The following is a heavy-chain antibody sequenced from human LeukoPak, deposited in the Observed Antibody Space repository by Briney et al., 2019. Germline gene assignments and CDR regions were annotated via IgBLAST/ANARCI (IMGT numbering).Heavy chain of an antibody. CDR1: GFTFSSYE. V-gene: IGHV3-48*03. Sequence: GGSLRLSCSASGFTFSSYEMNWVRQAPGKGLEWVSYISSTGTTIYYADSVRGQFTISRDNAENSLYLQMNSLRAGDTAVYYCARGGGYISSWSYFDYWGQRTLVTVSS. CDR3: ARGGGYISSWSYFDY. CDR2: ISSTGTTI. J-gene: IGHJ4*02. D-gene: IGHD6-13*01.